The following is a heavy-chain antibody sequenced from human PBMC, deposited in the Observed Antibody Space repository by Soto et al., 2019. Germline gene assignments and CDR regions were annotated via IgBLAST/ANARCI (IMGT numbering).Heavy chain of an antibody. V-gene: IGHV4-30-4*01. CDR1: GGSISSGNYY. CDR3: ATMGTPATGLYHFDY. J-gene: IGHJ4*02. Sequence: QVQLQESGPGLVKPSQTLSLTCTVSGGSISSGNYYWSWIRQPPGKGLEWIGFISYSGSTYYNLSLPIRVTISVDTSKNQCSLNLSFVTAADTAVYYCATMGTPATGLYHFDYWGQGTLVTVSS. D-gene: IGHD2-15*01. CDR2: ISYSGST.